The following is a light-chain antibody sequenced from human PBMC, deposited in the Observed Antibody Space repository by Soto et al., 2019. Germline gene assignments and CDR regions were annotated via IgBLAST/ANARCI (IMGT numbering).Light chain of an antibody. V-gene: IGKV3-15*01. CDR3: QQYHNWPPQYT. CDR2: GAS. J-gene: IGKJ2*01. CDR1: QTVASN. Sequence: EIVMTQSPASLSVSPGEGANLSCRASQTVASNLDWYQQKPGQAPRLLIHGASTRATGVPARFSGSGSGTDFTLTISSLQSEDFAVYYCQQYHNWPPQYTFGQGTKLQIK.